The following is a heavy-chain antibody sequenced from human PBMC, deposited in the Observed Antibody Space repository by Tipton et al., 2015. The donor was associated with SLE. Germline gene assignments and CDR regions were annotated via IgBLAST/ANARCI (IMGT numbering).Heavy chain of an antibody. D-gene: IGHD4-17*01. Sequence: LRLSCTVSGGSISNYYWSWIRQPPGRGLEWIGYVYYSGTTNYNPSLKRRATMSVDTSKDQFSLKLTSVTAADTAVYYCARRVTTIGIDNWGQGTLVTVSS. V-gene: IGHV4-59*08. CDR2: VYYSGTT. J-gene: IGHJ4*02. CDR3: ARRVTTIGIDN. CDR1: GGSISNYY.